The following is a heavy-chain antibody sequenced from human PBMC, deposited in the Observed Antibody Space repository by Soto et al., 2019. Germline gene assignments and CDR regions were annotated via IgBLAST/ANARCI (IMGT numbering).Heavy chain of an antibody. J-gene: IGHJ4*02. CDR1: GFTFSTYG. CDR2: MSYDGTKE. D-gene: IGHD6-13*01. CDR3: AKEYGSTWIDH. Sequence: ESGGGVVQPGRSLRLSCAASGFTFSTYGMHWVRQAPGKGLEWVAAMSYDGTKEYYADSVKGRFTISRDNSRNTLFLQLNSLRAEDTAVYYCAKEYGSTWIDHWGQGTLVTVSS. V-gene: IGHV3-30*18.